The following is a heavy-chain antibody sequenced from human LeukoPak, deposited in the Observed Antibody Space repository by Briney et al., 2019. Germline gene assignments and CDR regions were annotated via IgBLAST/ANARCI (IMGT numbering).Heavy chain of an antibody. D-gene: IGHD6-19*01. V-gene: IGHV5-51*01. CDR2: IYPGDSDT. CDR1: GYSFTSYW. CDR3: ARLGSSGYLGLDFDY. J-gene: IGHJ4*02. Sequence: GESLKISCKGSGYSFTSYWIGWVRQMPGKGLEWMGIIYPGDSDTRYSPSFQGQVTISADKSINTAYLQWSSLKASDTAIYYCARLGSSGYLGLDFDYWGQGTLVTVSS.